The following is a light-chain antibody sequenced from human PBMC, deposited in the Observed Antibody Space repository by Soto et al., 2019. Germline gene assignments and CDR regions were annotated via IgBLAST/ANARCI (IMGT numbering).Light chain of an antibody. J-gene: IGLJ2*01. Sequence: QSVLTQPASVSGSPGQSITISCTGTSSDIGGYNYVSWYQQHPGKAPKLMIYGVSNRPSGVSGRFFGSKSGNTASLTISGLQPEYEADYYCNSYRSSIIPVVFGGGTKLTVL. CDR1: SSDIGGYNY. CDR3: NSYRSSIIPVV. CDR2: GVS. V-gene: IGLV2-14*01.